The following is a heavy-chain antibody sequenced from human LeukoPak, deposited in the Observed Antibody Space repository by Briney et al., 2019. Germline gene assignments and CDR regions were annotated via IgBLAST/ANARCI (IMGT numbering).Heavy chain of an antibody. Sequence: SETLSLTCTVSGASISSGSFYWNWIRQPAGKGLEWIGRLYPSGSTNYNPSLKSRVTMSVDTSKNQFSLRLRSVTAADTAVYYCAREPMGHYYGSGSYYPNWFDPWGQGTLVTVSS. CDR2: LYPSGST. J-gene: IGHJ5*02. CDR3: AREPMGHYYGSGSYYPNWFDP. V-gene: IGHV4-61*02. D-gene: IGHD3-10*01. CDR1: GASISSGSFY.